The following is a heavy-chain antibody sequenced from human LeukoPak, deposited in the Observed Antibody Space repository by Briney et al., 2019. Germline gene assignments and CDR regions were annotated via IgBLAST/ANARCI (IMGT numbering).Heavy chain of an antibody. J-gene: IGHJ4*02. CDR2: ISVRGDRT. CDR3: AKDRDYGGNSRGIDYFDY. CDR1: GFAFRDCV. Sequence: GGSLTLSCADSGFAFRDCVMVWVPQAPGKGLEWVSSISVRGDRTYYPDSVKGRFTISRDNSKHMLYLQMNNLRADDTAIYYCAKDRDYGGNSRGIDYFDYWGQGTLVTVSS. V-gene: IGHV3-23*01. D-gene: IGHD4-23*01.